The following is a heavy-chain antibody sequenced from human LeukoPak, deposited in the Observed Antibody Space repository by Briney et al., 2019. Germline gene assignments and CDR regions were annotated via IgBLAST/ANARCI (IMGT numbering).Heavy chain of an antibody. V-gene: IGHV4-31*03. CDR2: IYYSGST. J-gene: IGHJ4*02. CDR1: GGSISSGGYY. Sequence: KPSETLSLTCTVSGGSISSGGYYWSWIRQHPGKGLEWIGYIYYSGSTYYNPSLKSRVTISVDTSKNQFSLKLSSVTAADTAVYYCARVRGCSGVSCYYYFDYWGQGTLVTVSS. D-gene: IGHD2-15*01. CDR3: ARVRGCSGVSCYYYFDY.